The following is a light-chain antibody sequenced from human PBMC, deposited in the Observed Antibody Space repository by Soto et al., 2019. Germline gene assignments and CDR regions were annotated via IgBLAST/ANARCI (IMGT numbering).Light chain of an antibody. Sequence: EIVMTQSPATLSVSPGERATLSCRASQSVSSNLAWYQQKPGQAPSLLIYGASTRATGIPARISGSGSGTEFTLTISSQQSEDFAVYYCQQNNNWPPGTFGQGTKLEIK. J-gene: IGKJ2*02. V-gene: IGKV3-15*01. CDR2: GAS. CDR1: QSVSSN. CDR3: QQNNNWPPGT.